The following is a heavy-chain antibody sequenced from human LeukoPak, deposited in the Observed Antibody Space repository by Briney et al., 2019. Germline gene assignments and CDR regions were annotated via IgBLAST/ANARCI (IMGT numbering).Heavy chain of an antibody. J-gene: IGHJ6*02. Sequence: SETLSLTCAVSGGSISSGGYSWSWIRQPPGKGLEWIGYIYHSGSTYYNPSLKSRVTISVDRSKNQFSLKLSSVTAADTAVYYCARGRSNYYGMDVWGQGTTVTVSS. CDR3: ARGRSNYYGMDV. CDR2: IYHSGST. CDR1: GGSISSGGYS. D-gene: IGHD1-26*01. V-gene: IGHV4-30-2*01.